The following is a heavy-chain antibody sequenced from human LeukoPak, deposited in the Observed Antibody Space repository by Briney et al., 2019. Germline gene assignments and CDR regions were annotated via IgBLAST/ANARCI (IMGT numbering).Heavy chain of an antibody. Sequence: ASVKVSCTASGYTFTSYGISWVRQAPGQGLEWMGWISAYNGNTNYAQELQGRVTMTTDTSTSTAYMELRSLRSDDTAVYYCARDSGYSSGWCFDYWGQGTLVTVSS. CDR1: GYTFTSYG. CDR2: ISAYNGNT. V-gene: IGHV1-18*01. J-gene: IGHJ4*02. CDR3: ARDSGYSSGWCFDY. D-gene: IGHD6-19*01.